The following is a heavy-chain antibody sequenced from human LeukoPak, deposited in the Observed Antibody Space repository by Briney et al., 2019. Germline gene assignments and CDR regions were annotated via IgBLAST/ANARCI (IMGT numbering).Heavy chain of an antibody. CDR3: AREYSYGFDY. CDR1: GYIFTVYY. J-gene: IGHJ4*02. D-gene: IGHD5-18*01. CDR2: INPNSGGT. Sequence: ASVKVSCKASGYIFTVYYIHWVRQAPGQGLEWMGRINPNSGGTNYAQKFQGRVAMTRDTSISTAYKELSRLRSDDTAVYYCAREYSYGFDYWGQGTPVTVSS. V-gene: IGHV1-2*06.